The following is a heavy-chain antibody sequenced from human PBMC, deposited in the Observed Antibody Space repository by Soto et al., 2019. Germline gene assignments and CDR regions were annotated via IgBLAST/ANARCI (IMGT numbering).Heavy chain of an antibody. D-gene: IGHD3-9*01. CDR3: ARDVGQDDILTGFDP. V-gene: IGHV4-30-4*01. J-gene: IGHJ5*02. CDR2: IYYSGST. Sequence: VQLQESGPGLVKPSQTLSLTCTVSGGSIRSGDYYWSWIRQPPGKGLEWIGYIYYSGSTYYNPSIKSRVTLSVDTSKNQFSLKLSSVTAADTAVYYCARDVGQDDILTGFDPWGQGTLFTVSS. CDR1: GGSIRSGDYY.